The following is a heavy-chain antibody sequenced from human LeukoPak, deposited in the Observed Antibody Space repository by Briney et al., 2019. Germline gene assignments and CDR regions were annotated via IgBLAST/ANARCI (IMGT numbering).Heavy chain of an antibody. D-gene: IGHD3-10*01. J-gene: IGHJ5*02. CDR1: GYTFTSYD. Sequence: WASVKVSCKASGYTFTSYDINWVRQATGQGLEWMGWMNPNSGNTGYAQKFQGRVTMTRNTSISTAYMELSSLRSEDTAVYYCARRRPYGSGSYYKNWFDPWGQGTLVTVSS. V-gene: IGHV1-8*01. CDR2: MNPNSGNT. CDR3: ARRRPYGSGSYYKNWFDP.